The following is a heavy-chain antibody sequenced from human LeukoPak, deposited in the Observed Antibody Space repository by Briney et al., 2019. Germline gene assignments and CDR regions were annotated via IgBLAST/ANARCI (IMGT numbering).Heavy chain of an antibody. D-gene: IGHD3-9*01. CDR1: GFTFSSHW. J-gene: IGHJ4*02. CDR2: ISPEGSIT. Sequence: GGSLRLSCAASGFTFSSHWMHWVRQAPGKGLVWVSRISPEGSITAYADSVRGRFTVSRDDAKNTLFLQMNSLRAEDTAVYYCTKDFDVDSGYWGQGTLVTVSS. CDR3: TKDFDVDSGY. V-gene: IGHV3-74*01.